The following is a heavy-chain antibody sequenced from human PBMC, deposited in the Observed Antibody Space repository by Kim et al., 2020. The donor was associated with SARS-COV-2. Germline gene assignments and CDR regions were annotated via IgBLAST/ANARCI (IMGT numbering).Heavy chain of an antibody. CDR1: GGSISSYY. D-gene: IGHD1-20*01. CDR3: ARDLGSNWNYYYYYGMDV. Sequence: SETLSLTCTVSGGSISSYYWSWIRQPPGKGLEWIGYIYYSGSTNYNPSLKSRVTISVDTSKNQFSLKLSSVTAADTAVYYCARDLGSNWNYYYYYGMDVWGQGTTVTVSS. J-gene: IGHJ6*02. CDR2: IYYSGST. V-gene: IGHV4-59*01.